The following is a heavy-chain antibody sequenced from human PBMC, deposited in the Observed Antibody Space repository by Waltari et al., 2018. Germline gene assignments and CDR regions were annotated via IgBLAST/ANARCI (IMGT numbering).Heavy chain of an antibody. CDR2: IDSGGGT. D-gene: IGHD3-22*01. V-gene: IGHV3-53*02. CDR1: VFSFSYNS. J-gene: IGHJ4*02. Sequence: VQLVETGGDLMQPGGSLRVSCVASVFSFSYNSMGWVRRAPGKGLEWVSTIDSGGGTYYADSVKGRFTISRDTSKDTLYLQLNRLTAEDTAVYYCARPSGFSRHFDYWGRGTLVTVSS. CDR3: ARPSGFSRHFDY.